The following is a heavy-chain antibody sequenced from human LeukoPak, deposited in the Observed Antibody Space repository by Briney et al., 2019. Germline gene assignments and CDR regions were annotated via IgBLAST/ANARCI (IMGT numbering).Heavy chain of an antibody. CDR2: IIPIFGTA. CDR3: AREGGLRLPPDY. D-gene: IGHD5-12*01. Sequence: ASVKVSCKASGGTFSSYAISWVRQAPGQGLEWMGGIIPIFGTANYAQKFQGRVTITADESTSTAYMELSSLRSEDTAVYYCAREGGLRLPPDYWGQGTLVTVSS. CDR1: GGTFSSYA. V-gene: IGHV1-69*13. J-gene: IGHJ4*02.